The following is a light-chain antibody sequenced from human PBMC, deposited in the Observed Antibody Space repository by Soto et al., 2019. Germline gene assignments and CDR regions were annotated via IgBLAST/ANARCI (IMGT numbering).Light chain of an antibody. CDR1: QSVGIN. Sequence: IVMTHSSATLSVSPGETFTISFMASQSVGINLAWYQQKPGQAPRLLIYDASNRATGIPARFSGSGSGTDFTLTISSLEPEDFAVYYCQQRSNWPPITFGQGTRLEI. CDR3: QQRSNWPPIT. V-gene: IGKV3-11*01. CDR2: DAS. J-gene: IGKJ5*01.